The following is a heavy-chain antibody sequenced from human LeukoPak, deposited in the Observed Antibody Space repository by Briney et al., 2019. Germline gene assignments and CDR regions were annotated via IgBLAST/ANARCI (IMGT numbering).Heavy chain of an antibody. CDR1: GGTFSTYA. J-gene: IGHJ4*02. D-gene: IGHD2-21*01. CDR2: IIPIFGTA. CDR3: ARDPECGGGCYSTRAGGY. Sequence: SLKVSCKASGGTFSTYAISWVRQAPGQGLEWMGGIIPIFGTANYAQKFQGRVTITADESTSTAYMELSSLRSEDTAVYYCARDPECGGGCYSTRAGGYWGQGTLVTVSS. V-gene: IGHV1-69*13.